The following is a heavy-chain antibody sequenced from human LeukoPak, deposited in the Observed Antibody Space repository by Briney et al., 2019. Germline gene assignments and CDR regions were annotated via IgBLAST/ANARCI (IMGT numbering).Heavy chain of an antibody. J-gene: IGHJ3*01. D-gene: IGHD3-16*01. V-gene: IGHV5-51*01. CDR1: GYRFDIYW. Sequence: GESLKISCHGSGYRFDIYWIAWVRQMPGKGLEFIGFIYPGDSDTRYSPSFRGQVTMAADKSISTAYLHLKASDTAIYYCARRRLAQESIRPGIDAFDVWGQGTVVTVSA. CDR3: ARRRLAQESIRPGIDAFDV. CDR2: IYPGDSDT.